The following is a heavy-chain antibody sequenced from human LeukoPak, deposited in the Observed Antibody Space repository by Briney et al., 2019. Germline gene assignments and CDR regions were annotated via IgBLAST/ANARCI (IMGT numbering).Heavy chain of an antibody. D-gene: IGHD6-6*01. CDR2: IYSGGGT. CDR1: GFTVSSTY. Sequence: PGGSLRLSCTSSGFTVSSTYISWVRQAPGKGLEWVSVIYSGGGTYYADSVRGRFTISRDNSKNTLYLQLNSLRAEDTAVYYCARYPYSTSSWSDPWGQGTLVTVSS. J-gene: IGHJ5*02. V-gene: IGHV3-66*01. CDR3: ARYPYSTSSWSDP.